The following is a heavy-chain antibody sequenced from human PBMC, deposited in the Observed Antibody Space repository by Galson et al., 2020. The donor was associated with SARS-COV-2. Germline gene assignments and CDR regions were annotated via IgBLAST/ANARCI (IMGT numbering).Heavy chain of an antibody. CDR3: ARSRGGSYTDWFDP. Sequence: SETLSLTCAVYGGSFSGYYWSWIRQPPGKGLEWIGEINHSGSTNYNPSLKSRVTISVDTSKNQFSLKLSSVTAADTAVYYCARSRGGSYTDWFDPWGQGTLVTVSS. CDR2: INHSGST. V-gene: IGHV4-34*01. CDR1: GGSFSGYY. J-gene: IGHJ5*02. D-gene: IGHD1-26*01.